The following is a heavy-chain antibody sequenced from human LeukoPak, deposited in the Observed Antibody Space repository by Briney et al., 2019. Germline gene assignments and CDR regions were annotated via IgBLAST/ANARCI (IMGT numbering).Heavy chain of an antibody. CDR1: GFTFSSYG. CDR3: TRDGGSGIDY. V-gene: IGHV3-33*01. CDR2: IWYDGSKM. J-gene: IGHJ4*02. Sequence: GGSLRLSCVVSGFTFSSYGMHWLRQAPGKGLEWVAVIWYDGSKMFYGDSVKGRFSVSRDDSKSTLYLQMSSLRAEDTAVYYCTRDGGSGIDYWGQGTLVTVSS. D-gene: IGHD3-16*01.